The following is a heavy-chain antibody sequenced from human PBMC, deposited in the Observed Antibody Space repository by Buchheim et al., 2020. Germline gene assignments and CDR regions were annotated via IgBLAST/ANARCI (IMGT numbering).Heavy chain of an antibody. CDR3: ARDALPRFDGDFDY. J-gene: IGHJ4*02. V-gene: IGHV3-30-3*01. CDR1: GFTFSSYA. D-gene: IGHD3-9*01. CDR2: ISYDGRNK. Sequence: QVQLVESGGGVVQPGRSLRLSCAASGFTFSSYAMHWVRQAPGKGLEWVAVISYDGRNKYYADSVKGRFTISRDNSKNTLYLQMNSLRAEDTAVYYCARDALPRFDGDFDYWGQGTL.